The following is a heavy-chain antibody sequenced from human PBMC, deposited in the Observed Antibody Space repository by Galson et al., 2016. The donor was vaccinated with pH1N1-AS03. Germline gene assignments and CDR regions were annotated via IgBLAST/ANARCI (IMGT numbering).Heavy chain of an antibody. CDR1: GGSISSGGDY. D-gene: IGHD5-24*01. V-gene: IGHV4-31*03. Sequence: TLSLTCTVSGGSISSGGDYWTWIRQHPGKGLEWIGEINHSGSTAYNPSLRRRLSISLDKSKNQFSLKLSSVTATDTAVYYCARGDGYSEDNRGQGTLVTVSS. CDR2: INHSGST. CDR3: ARGDGYSEDN. J-gene: IGHJ4*02.